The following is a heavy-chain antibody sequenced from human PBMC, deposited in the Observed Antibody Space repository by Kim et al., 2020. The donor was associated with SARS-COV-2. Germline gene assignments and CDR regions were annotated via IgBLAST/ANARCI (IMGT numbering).Heavy chain of an antibody. Sequence: GGSLRLSCSASGFTFSSYAMHWVRQAPGKGLEYVSAISSNGGSTYYADSVKGRFTISRDNSKNTLYLQMSSLRAEDTAVYYCVKVAGQSGVVPAAPEDYFDYWGQGTLVTVSS. CDR1: GFTFSSYA. CDR2: ISSNGGST. D-gene: IGHD2-2*01. J-gene: IGHJ4*02. V-gene: IGHV3-64D*09. CDR3: VKVAGQSGVVPAAPEDYFDY.